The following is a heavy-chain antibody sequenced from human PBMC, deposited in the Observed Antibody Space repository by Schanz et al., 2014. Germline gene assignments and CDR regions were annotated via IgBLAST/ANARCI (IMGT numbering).Heavy chain of an antibody. CDR2: INHGGST. Sequence: QVQLQESGPGLVKPSGTLSLTCAVSGASISSSNWWSWIRQPPGKGLEWIAEINHGGSTNYNPSLKSRVTISVDKPKKQFSLKVTSMTAADTAVYYCARGHHPHGITVAARGFDPWGQGTLVTVSS. V-gene: IGHV4-4*02. CDR1: GASISSSNW. D-gene: IGHD6-19*01. CDR3: ARGHHPHGITVAARGFDP. J-gene: IGHJ5*02.